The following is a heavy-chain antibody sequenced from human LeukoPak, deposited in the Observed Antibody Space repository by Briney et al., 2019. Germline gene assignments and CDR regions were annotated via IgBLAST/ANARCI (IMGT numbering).Heavy chain of an antibody. CDR3: ARWEPPPGGAFDI. V-gene: IGHV4-30-2*01. D-gene: IGHD1-26*01. CDR2: IYHSGST. J-gene: IGHJ3*02. CDR1: GGSISSGGYY. Sequence: SETLSLTCTVSGGSISSGGYYWSWIRQPPGKGLEWIGYIYHSGSTYYNPSLKSRVTISVDRSKNQFSLKLSSVTAADTAVYYCARWEPPPGGAFDIWGQGTMVTVSS.